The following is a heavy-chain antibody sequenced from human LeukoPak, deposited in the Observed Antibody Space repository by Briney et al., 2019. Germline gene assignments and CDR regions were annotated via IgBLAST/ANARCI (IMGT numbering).Heavy chain of an antibody. Sequence: GGSLRLSCAASGFTFSHYAMHWVRQAPGEGLQWEAFISYSGNNYYYADSVKGRFIISRDDSKNTLYVEMNSLRLDDTAIYYCARGPPTSRSGAHFDYWGQGSLVTVSP. J-gene: IGHJ4*02. CDR3: ARGPPTSRSGAHFDY. D-gene: IGHD5-12*01. CDR2: ISYSGNNY. V-gene: IGHV3-30*03. CDR1: GFTFSHYA.